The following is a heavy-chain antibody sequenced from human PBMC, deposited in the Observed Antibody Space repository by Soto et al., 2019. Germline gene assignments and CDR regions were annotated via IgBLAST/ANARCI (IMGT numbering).Heavy chain of an antibody. CDR3: ARDLRGYMWYSGYDGLGYFDY. CDR1: GYTFTGYY. CDR2: INPNSGGT. D-gene: IGHD5-12*01. Sequence: AAVKVSCKASGYTFTGYYMHWVRQAPGQGLEWMGWINPNSGGTNYAQKFQGWVTMTRDTSISTAYMELSRLRSDGTAVYYCARDLRGYMWYSGYDGLGYFDYWGQGTLVTVSS. J-gene: IGHJ4*02. V-gene: IGHV1-2*04.